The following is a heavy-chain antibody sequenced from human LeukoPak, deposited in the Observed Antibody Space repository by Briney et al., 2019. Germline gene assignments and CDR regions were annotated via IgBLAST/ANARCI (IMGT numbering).Heavy chain of an antibody. D-gene: IGHD3-16*01. CDR2: ISGSGGST. V-gene: IGHV3-23*01. CDR1: GFTVSSNS. Sequence: GGSLRLSCTVSGFTVSSNSMSWVRQAPGKGLEWVSDISGSGGSTYYADSVKGRFTISRDNSKNTLYLQMNSLRAEDTAVYYCAKSPGGRHHNWGQGTLVTVSS. CDR3: AKSPGGRHHN. J-gene: IGHJ4*02.